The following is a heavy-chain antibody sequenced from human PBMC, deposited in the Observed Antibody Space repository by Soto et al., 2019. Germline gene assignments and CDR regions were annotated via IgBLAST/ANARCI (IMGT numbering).Heavy chain of an antibody. J-gene: IGHJ4*02. D-gene: IGHD3-16*01. CDR2: IYYSGST. CDR1: GGSICSGGYY. CDR3: ARGVLH. V-gene: IGHV4-31*03. Sequence: QVQLQESGPGLVKPSQTLSLPCTVSGGSICSGGYYWSWIRQHPGKALEWIGSIYYSGSTYYNPFLQGRVTISVDTSKNQFSLKLSSVTVADTSVYYCARGVLHWGQGTLVTVSS.